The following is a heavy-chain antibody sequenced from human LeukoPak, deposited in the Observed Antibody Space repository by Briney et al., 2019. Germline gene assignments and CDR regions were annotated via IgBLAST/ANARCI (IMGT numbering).Heavy chain of an antibody. CDR2: INHSGST. CDR1: GGSFSGYY. J-gene: IGHJ4*02. D-gene: IGHD3-22*01. Sequence: SETLSLICAVYGGSFSGYYWSWIRQPPGKGLEWIGEINHSGSTNYNPSLKSRVTISVDTSKNQFSLKLSSVTAADTAVYYCARGRPYYYDSSAYDYWGQGTLVTVSS. CDR3: ARGRPYYYDSSAYDY. V-gene: IGHV4-34*01.